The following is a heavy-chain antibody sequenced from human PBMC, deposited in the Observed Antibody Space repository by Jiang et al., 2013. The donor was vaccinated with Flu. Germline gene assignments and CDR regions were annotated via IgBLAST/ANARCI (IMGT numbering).Heavy chain of an antibody. V-gene: IGHV4-39*07. D-gene: IGHD4-17*01. CDR3: ARDDNGDHNYFDY. Sequence: GSISSSSYYWGWIRQPPREGAWSGLGVSIIWEHLLQPSLKSRVTISVDTSKNQXSLKLNSVTAADTAVYYCARDDNGDHNYFDYWGQGILVTVSS. J-gene: IGHJ4*02. CDR2: SIIWEH. CDR1: GSISSSSYY.